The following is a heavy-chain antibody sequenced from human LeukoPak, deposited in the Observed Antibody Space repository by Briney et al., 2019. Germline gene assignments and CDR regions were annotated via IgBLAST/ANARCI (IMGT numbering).Heavy chain of an antibody. V-gene: IGHV3-23*01. Sequence: GGSLRLSCAASGFTFSSYAMSWVRQAPGKGLEWVSAISGSGGSTYYADSVKGRFTISRDNSKNTLYLQMNSLRAEDTAVYYCAKVRFYGSGSYPAFDYWGQGTLVTVSS. CDR1: GFTFSSYA. D-gene: IGHD3-10*01. CDR2: ISGSGGST. CDR3: AKVRFYGSGSYPAFDY. J-gene: IGHJ4*02.